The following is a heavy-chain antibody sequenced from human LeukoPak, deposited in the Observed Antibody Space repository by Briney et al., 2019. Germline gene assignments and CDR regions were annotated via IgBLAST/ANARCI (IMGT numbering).Heavy chain of an antibody. CDR1: GYTFTGYY. CDR2: INPNSGAT. Sequence: GASVKVSCKASGYTFTGYYIHWLRQAPGQGLEWMGWINPNSGATNYAQKFQGRVTMTRDTSISTAYMELSRLRSDDTAVYYCARDGTGGSYFYYYGMDVWGQGTTVTVSS. CDR3: ARDGTGGSYFYYYGMDV. J-gene: IGHJ6*02. V-gene: IGHV1-2*02. D-gene: IGHD1-26*01.